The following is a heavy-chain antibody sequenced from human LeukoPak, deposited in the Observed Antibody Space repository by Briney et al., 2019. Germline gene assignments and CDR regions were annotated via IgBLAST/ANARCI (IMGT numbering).Heavy chain of an antibody. V-gene: IGHV3-21*06. D-gene: IGHD2-15*01. CDR3: ARVRCSGGSCYSIDN. J-gene: IGHJ4*02. CDR2: ISSSSDYI. Sequence: GGSLRLSCAASGFTLSSYNMNWVRQAPGKGLEWVSSISSSSDYIYYADSVKGRFTISRDNAKNSLYLQMNSLRDEDTAVYYCARVRCSGGSCYSIDNWGQGTLVTVSS. CDR1: GFTLSSYN.